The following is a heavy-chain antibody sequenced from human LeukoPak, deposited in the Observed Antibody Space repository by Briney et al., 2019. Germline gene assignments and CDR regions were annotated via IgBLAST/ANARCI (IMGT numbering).Heavy chain of an antibody. CDR2: ISNSSNTI. V-gene: IGHV3-48*01. J-gene: IGHJ4*02. D-gene: IGHD6-13*01. CDR3: AGGRWLAAADS. CDR1: GFTFSSYS. Sequence: GGSLRLSCAASGFTFSSYSMNWVRQAPGKGLEWVSYISNSSNTIYYADSVKGRFTISRDNAKNSLYLQMNSLRVEDTAVYYCAGGRWLAAADSWGQGTLVTVSS.